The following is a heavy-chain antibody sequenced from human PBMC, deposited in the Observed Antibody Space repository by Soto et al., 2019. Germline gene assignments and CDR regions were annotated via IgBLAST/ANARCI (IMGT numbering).Heavy chain of an antibody. CDR3: ARELCGKQWPYNYGMDV. J-gene: IGHJ6*02. CDR2: ISYGGSNK. CDR1: GVNFDDYN. D-gene: IGHD6-19*01. V-gene: IGHV3-30*04. Sequence: QVQLVESGGGVVQPGTSLTLSCAASGVNFDDYNMHWVRQAPGKGLEWISSISYGGSNKGYRDSLQGRVSISRDTSRNTLFLQLRGLTLDDTAVFFCARELCGKQWPYNYGMDVWGQGTTVTVSS.